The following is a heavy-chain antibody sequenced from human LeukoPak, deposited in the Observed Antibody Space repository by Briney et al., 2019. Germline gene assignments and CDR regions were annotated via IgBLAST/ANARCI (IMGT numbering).Heavy chain of an antibody. CDR2: ISWDGGST. Sequence: GGSLRLSCAASGFTFDDYTMHWVRQAPGKGLEWVSLISWDGGSTYYADSLKGRFTISRDDAKHTLYLQMNSLRAEDTAVYFCARGGDYGYFDPTLDYWGQGTLVTVSS. J-gene: IGHJ4*02. V-gene: IGHV3-43*01. CDR3: ARGGDYGYFDPTLDY. D-gene: IGHD3-9*01. CDR1: GFTFDDYT.